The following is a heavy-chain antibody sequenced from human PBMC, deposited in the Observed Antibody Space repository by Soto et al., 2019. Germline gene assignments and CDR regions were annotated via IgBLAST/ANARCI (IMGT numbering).Heavy chain of an antibody. V-gene: IGHV1-69*19. Sequence: QVQLVQSGAEMKKPGSSVKVSCQSSGGTFNTYAMNWVRQAPGQGPEWMGDISPMFGAANYAPKFQGRVTITADESTGTSYMQLSSLTSEVTALYFCAREVQVHTPAFVYWGQGNLVTVSS. D-gene: IGHD3-10*01. CDR2: ISPMFGAA. CDR3: AREVQVHTPAFVY. J-gene: IGHJ4*02. CDR1: GGTFNTYA.